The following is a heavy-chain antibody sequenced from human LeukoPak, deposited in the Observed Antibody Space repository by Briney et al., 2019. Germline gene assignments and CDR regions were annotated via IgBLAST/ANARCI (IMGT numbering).Heavy chain of an antibody. D-gene: IGHD3-10*01. CDR2: INHSGST. CDR1: GGSFSGYY. J-gene: IGHJ4*02. V-gene: IGHV4-34*01. Sequence: SETLSLTCAVYGGSFSGYYWSWIRQPPGKGLEWIGEINHSGSTNYNPSLKSRVTISVDTSKNQFSLKLSSVTAADTAVYYCARRRTYYGSGSYYKFCFDYWGQGSLVTVSS. CDR3: ARRRTYYGSGSYYKFCFDY.